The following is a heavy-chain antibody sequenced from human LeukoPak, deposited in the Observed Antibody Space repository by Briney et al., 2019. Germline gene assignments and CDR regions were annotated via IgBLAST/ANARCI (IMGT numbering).Heavy chain of an antibody. CDR1: GFTFSDYY. Sequence: GGSLRLSCAASGFTFSDYYMSWIRQAPGKGLEWVSYISSSGSTIYYADSVKGRFTISRDNAKNSLYLQMNSLRAEDTAVYYCAGGYYDFWSGYFRYYYYYGMDVWGQGTTVTVSS. CDR2: ISSSGSTI. V-gene: IGHV3-11*01. J-gene: IGHJ6*02. CDR3: AGGYYDFWSGYFRYYYYYGMDV. D-gene: IGHD3-3*01.